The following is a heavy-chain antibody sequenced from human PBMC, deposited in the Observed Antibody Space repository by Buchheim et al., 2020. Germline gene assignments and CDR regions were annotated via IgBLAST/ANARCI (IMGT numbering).Heavy chain of an antibody. Sequence: QVQLQQWGAGLLKPSETLSLTCAVYGGSFSGYYWSWIRQPPGKGLEWIGEINHSGSTNYNPSLKSRVPISVDTSKNQFSLKLSSVTAADTAVYYCARGVPEIVVVPIYYYYGMDVWGQGTT. V-gene: IGHV4-34*01. J-gene: IGHJ6*02. CDR1: GGSFSGYY. CDR3: ARGVPEIVVVPIYYYYGMDV. CDR2: INHSGST. D-gene: IGHD3-22*01.